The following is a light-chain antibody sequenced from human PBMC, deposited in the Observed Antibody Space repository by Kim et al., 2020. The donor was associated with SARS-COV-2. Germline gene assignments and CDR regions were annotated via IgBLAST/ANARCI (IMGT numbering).Light chain of an antibody. Sequence: SASVGDRVPIPCRASQSIGGWLAWYQQKPGKAHKLLIYRASSLESGVPSRFSGSGSGTEFTLTISSLQPDDFATYYCQQYGTYWTFGQGTKVDIK. CDR2: RAS. CDR3: QQYGTYWT. CDR1: QSIGGW. J-gene: IGKJ1*01. V-gene: IGKV1-5*01.